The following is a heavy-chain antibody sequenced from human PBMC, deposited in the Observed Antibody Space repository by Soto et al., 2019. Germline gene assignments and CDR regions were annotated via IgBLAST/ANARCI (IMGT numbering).Heavy chain of an antibody. V-gene: IGHV6-1*01. Sequence: SQTLSLTCAISGDSVSSNSAAWNWIRQSPSRGLEWLGRTYYRSKWYNDYAVSVKSRITINPDTSKNQFSLQLNSVTPEDTAVYYCAKEFSSSASDDYYYYVMDFWGQGTTVTVSS. CDR3: AKEFSSSASDDYYYYVMDF. CDR2: TYYRSKWYN. J-gene: IGHJ6*02. D-gene: IGHD6-6*01. CDR1: GDSVSSNSAA.